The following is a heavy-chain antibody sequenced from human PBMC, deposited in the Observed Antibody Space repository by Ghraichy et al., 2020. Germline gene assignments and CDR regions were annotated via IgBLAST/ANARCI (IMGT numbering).Heavy chain of an antibody. CDR1: GGSFSGYY. CDR3: ARGQRGLSYRGGGPRYYYYGMDV. V-gene: IGHV4-34*01. CDR2: INHSGST. J-gene: IGHJ6*02. D-gene: IGHD3-16*01. Sequence: SETLSLTCAVYGGSFSGYYWSWIRQPPGKGLEWIGEINHSGSTNYNPSLKSRVTISVDTSKNQFSLKLSSVTAADTAVYYCARGQRGLSYRGGGPRYYYYGMDVWGQGTTVTVSS.